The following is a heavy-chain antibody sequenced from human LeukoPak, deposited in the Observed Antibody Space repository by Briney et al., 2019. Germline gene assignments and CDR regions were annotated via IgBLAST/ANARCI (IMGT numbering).Heavy chain of an antibody. V-gene: IGHV3-53*01. CDR3: ARGGRYCSGGTCYDAFDI. CDR1: GFTVSTNH. D-gene: IGHD2-15*01. Sequence: TGGSLSLSCVASGFTVSTNHMSWVRQAPGKGLEWVSVIYSGGSTYYADSVKGRFTISRDNSKNTLYVQMNSLRAEDTAVYYCARGGRYCSGGTCYDAFDIWGPGTMVTVSS. CDR2: IYSGGST. J-gene: IGHJ3*02.